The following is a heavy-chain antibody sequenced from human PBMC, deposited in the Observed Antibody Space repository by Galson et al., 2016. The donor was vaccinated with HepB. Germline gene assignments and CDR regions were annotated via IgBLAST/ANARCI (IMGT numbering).Heavy chain of an antibody. CDR3: ARARHSAPYSGGWYFLDS. V-gene: IGHV4-59*01. Sequence: SETLSLTCTVSGGSISSYYWSWIRQPPGKGLEWLGYMSDSGSTTLNPSLRSRVTISLYTSKTQFSLELTSVTAADTAVYYCARARHSAPYSGGWYFLDSWGQGALVTVSS. CDR2: MSDSGST. J-gene: IGHJ5*01. CDR1: GGSISSYY. D-gene: IGHD6-19*01.